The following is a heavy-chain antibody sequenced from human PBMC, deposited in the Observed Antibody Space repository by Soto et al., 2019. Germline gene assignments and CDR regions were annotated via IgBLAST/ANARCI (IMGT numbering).Heavy chain of an antibody. CDR3: AVTLRVEYYGMDV. J-gene: IGHJ6*02. D-gene: IGHD4-17*01. CDR1: GFTFSSYG. Sequence: QVQLMESGGGVVQPGRSLRLSCAASGFTFSSYGMHWVRQAPGKGLEWVAVISYDGSNKYYADSVKGRFTISRDNSKNTLYLQMNSLRAEDTAVYYCAVTLRVEYYGMDVWGQGTTVTVSS. V-gene: IGHV3-30*03. CDR2: ISYDGSNK.